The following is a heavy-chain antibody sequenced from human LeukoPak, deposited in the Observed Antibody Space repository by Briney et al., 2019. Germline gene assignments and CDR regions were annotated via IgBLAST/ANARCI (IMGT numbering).Heavy chain of an antibody. CDR3: ARGPHVVVVTAIDY. J-gene: IGHJ4*02. V-gene: IGHV3-33*01. CDR1: GFSFSDYG. CDR2: TWYDGSNK. D-gene: IGHD2-21*02. Sequence: GGSLRLSCEVSGFSFSDYGMHWVRQAPSKGLEWVAVTWYDGSNKYYADSVKGRFTISRDNSKNTVYLQTSGLTVEDTAVYYCARGPHVVVVTAIDYWGQGTLVTVSS.